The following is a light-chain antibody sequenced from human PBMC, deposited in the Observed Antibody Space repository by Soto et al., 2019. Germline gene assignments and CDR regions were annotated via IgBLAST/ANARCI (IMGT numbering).Light chain of an antibody. CDR2: RNN. CDR3: AAWDDSLSGPHVV. J-gene: IGLJ2*01. CDR1: SSNIGSNY. V-gene: IGLV1-47*01. Sequence: QAVVTQPPSASGTPGQRVTISCSGSSSNIGSNYVYWYQQLPGTAPKLLIYRNNQRPSGVTDRFSGSKSGTSASLAISGLRSEDEADYYCAAWDDSLSGPHVVFGGGTKLTVL.